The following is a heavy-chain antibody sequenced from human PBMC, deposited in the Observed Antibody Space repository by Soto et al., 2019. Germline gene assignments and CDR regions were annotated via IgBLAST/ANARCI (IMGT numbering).Heavy chain of an antibody. CDR1: GGSFSGYY. CDR2: INHSGST. V-gene: IGHV4-34*01. D-gene: IGHD3-3*01. Sequence: SETLSLTCAVYGGSFSGYYWSWIRQPPGKGLEWIGEINHSGSTNYNPSLKSRVTISVDTSKNQFSLKLSSVTAADTAVYYCARGCEPLYRQRSITIFGVVIPRTTEEYYFDYWGQGTLVTVSS. J-gene: IGHJ4*02. CDR3: ARGCEPLYRQRSITIFGVVIPRTTEEYYFDY.